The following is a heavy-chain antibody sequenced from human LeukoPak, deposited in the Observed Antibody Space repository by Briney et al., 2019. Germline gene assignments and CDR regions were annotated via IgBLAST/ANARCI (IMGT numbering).Heavy chain of an antibody. J-gene: IGHJ3*02. Sequence: ASVKVSRKASGYTFTNYGISWVRQAPGQGLEWMGWTSAYNGDTNYAQKLQGRVTMTTDTSTSTAYMELRSLRSDDTAVYYCARDLVGYSSGRDAFDIWGQGTMVTVSS. V-gene: IGHV1-18*01. CDR3: ARDLVGYSSGRDAFDI. CDR2: TSAYNGDT. D-gene: IGHD6-19*01. CDR1: GYTFTNYG.